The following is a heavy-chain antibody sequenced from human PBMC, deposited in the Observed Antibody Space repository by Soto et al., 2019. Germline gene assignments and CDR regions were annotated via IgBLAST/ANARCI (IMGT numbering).Heavy chain of an antibody. J-gene: IGHJ4*02. CDR1: GGSINSGGFY. CDR3: ARGCVNVDCYPPFDY. D-gene: IGHD2-21*02. V-gene: IGHV4-31*03. Sequence: PSETLSLTCTVSGGSINSGGFYWSWIRQHPGKGLEWIGYIYYSGSTYYNPSLKSRVIISVDTSKNQFSLHLNSVTPEDTAVYFCARGCVNVDCYPPFDYWGQGTSVTVSS. CDR2: IYYSGST.